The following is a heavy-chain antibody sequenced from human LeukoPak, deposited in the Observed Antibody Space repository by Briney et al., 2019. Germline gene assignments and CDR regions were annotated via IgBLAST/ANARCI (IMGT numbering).Heavy chain of an antibody. J-gene: IGHJ4*02. Sequence: ASVKVSCKASGYTFTCYYMHWVRQAPGEGLELVGWNNPRSGGTNYAQKFQGRVTMTRDTSISTAYMELSRLRSDDTAVYYCASWRDYRSSWYSKVCRYYFDYWGQGTLVTVSS. D-gene: IGHD6-13*01. CDR3: ASWRDYRSSWYSKVCRYYFDY. CDR2: NNPRSGGT. CDR1: GYTFTCYY. V-gene: IGHV1-2*02.